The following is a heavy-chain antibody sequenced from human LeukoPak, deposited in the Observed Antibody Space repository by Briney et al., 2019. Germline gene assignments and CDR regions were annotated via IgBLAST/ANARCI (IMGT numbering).Heavy chain of an antibody. CDR2: ISGGAVST. D-gene: IGHD3-9*01. V-gene: IGHV3-23*01. CDR1: GFTFSSYG. J-gene: IGHJ4*02. CDR3: AKDSEKTAYYKTDRFHFDY. Sequence: SGGSLRLSCAASGFTFSSYGMSWVRQAPGKGLEWVSAISGGAVSTYYADSVKGRVTISRDNSKNTLYLQMNSLRAEDTAVYYCAKDSEKTAYYKTDRFHFDYWGQGTLVTVSS.